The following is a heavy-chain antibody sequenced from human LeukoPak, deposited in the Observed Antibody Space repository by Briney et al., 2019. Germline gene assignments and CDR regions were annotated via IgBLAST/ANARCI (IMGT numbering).Heavy chain of an antibody. V-gene: IGHV4-34*01. D-gene: IGHD3-9*01. Sequence: PSETLSLTCAVYGGSFSGYYWSWIRQPPGKGLEWIGEINHSGSTNYNPSLKSRVTISVDTSKNQFSLKLSSVTAADTAVYYCARGPGTVLRYFDWLLYFDYWGQGTLVTVSS. CDR3: ARGPGTVLRYFDWLLYFDY. CDR2: INHSGST. CDR1: GGSFSGYY. J-gene: IGHJ4*02.